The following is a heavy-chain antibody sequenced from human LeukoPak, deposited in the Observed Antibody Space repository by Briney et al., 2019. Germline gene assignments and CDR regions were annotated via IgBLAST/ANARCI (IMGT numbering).Heavy chain of an antibody. CDR1: GVSISSSNSY. Sequence: SETLSLTCTVPGVSISSSNSYWGWIRQPPGKGLEWIGSIYYSGSTYYNPSLKSRVTISVDTSKNQFSLKLSSVTAADTAVYYCAGLTTVTTRLDYWGQGTLVTVSS. V-gene: IGHV4-39*07. D-gene: IGHD4-17*01. CDR2: IYYSGST. CDR3: AGLTTVTTRLDY. J-gene: IGHJ4*02.